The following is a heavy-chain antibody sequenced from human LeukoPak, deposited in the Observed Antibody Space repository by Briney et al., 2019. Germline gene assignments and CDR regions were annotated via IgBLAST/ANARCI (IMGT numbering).Heavy chain of an antibody. CDR1: GYTFTSYG. Sequence: ASVKVSCKASGYTFTSYGISWVRQAPGQGLEWMGWISAYNGNTNSAQKLQSRVTMTTDTSTSTAYMDLRSLRSDDTAVYYCARDQAATNTQVRFCLDWGQGTLVTVSS. D-gene: IGHD3-9*01. CDR3: ARDQAATNTQVRFCLD. CDR2: ISAYNGNT. V-gene: IGHV1-18*01. J-gene: IGHJ4*02.